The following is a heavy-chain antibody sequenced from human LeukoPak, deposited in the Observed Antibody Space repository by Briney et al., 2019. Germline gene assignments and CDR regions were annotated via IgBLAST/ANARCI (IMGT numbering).Heavy chain of an antibody. CDR1: GYTLTELS. D-gene: IGHD3-3*01. V-gene: IGHV1-24*01. J-gene: IGHJ6*03. CDR3: ATSSVFGVVIRTTYYYYMDV. CDR2: FDPEDGET. Sequence: APVKVSCKVSGYTLTELSMHWVRQAPGKGLEWMGGFDPEDGETIYAQKFQGRVTMTEDTSTDTAYMELSSLRSEDTAVYYCATSSVFGVVIRTTYYYYMDVWGKGTTVTVSS.